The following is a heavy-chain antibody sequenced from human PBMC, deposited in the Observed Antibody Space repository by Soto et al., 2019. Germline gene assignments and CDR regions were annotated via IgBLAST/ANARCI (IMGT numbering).Heavy chain of an antibody. V-gene: IGHV3-23*01. CDR1: GFSFTSYA. Sequence: SLRLSCSASGFSFTSYAMSWVRQAPGKGLEWVSGISGSGGDTKSADMVKSAFTISRDNIKKMQYLQKKRRRAEATAVYYCANLEFWTLYNTVLDPWAQGILVTVS. J-gene: IGHJ5*02. CDR3: ANLEFWTLYNTVLDP. D-gene: IGHD3-3*01. CDR2: ISGSGGDT.